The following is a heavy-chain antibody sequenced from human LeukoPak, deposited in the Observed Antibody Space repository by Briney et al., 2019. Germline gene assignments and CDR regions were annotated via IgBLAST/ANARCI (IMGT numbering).Heavy chain of an antibody. V-gene: IGHV3-13*01. CDR2: IGTAGDT. CDR1: GFTFSSYD. CDR3: ARGRQYGDGFDY. Sequence: GGSLRLSCAASGFTFSSYDMHWVRQATGKGLEWVSAIGTAGDTYYPGSVKGRFTISRENAKNSLYLQMNSLRAGDTAVYYCARGRQYGDGFDYWGQGTLVTVSS. D-gene: IGHD4-17*01. J-gene: IGHJ4*02.